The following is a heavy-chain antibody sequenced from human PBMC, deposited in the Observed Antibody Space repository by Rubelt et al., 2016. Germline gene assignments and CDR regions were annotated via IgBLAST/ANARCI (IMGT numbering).Heavy chain of an antibody. Sequence: QVQPVPSGAEVKKPGSSVKVSCKASGVSFGNSAVTWVRQAPGRGLEWMGGLIPPFGKQTYAQKFQGRVTIAADESTSTAYMELSSLRSEDTAVYYCARKSYGDTGYYFDYWGQGTLVTVSS. J-gene: IGHJ4*02. CDR1: GVSFGNSA. CDR3: ARKSYGDTGYYFDY. D-gene: IGHD4-17*01. CDR2: LIPPFGKQ. V-gene: IGHV1-69*01.